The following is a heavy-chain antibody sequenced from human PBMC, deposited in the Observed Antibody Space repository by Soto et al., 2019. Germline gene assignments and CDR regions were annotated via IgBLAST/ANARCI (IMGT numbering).Heavy chain of an antibody. Sequence: PSETLSLTCTVSGGSISSGDYYWSWIRQPPGKGLEWIGYIYYSGSTYYNPSLKSRVTISVDTSKNQFSLKLSSETAADTAVYYCAREGGYSSSWTNWFDPWGQGTLVTVS. CDR3: AREGGYSSSWTNWFDP. CDR1: GGSISSGDYY. CDR2: IYYSGST. D-gene: IGHD6-13*01. J-gene: IGHJ5*02. V-gene: IGHV4-30-4*01.